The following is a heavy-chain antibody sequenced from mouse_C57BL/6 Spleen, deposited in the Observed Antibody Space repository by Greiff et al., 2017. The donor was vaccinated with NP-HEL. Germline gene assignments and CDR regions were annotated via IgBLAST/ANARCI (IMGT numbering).Heavy chain of an antibody. D-gene: IGHD1-1*01. Sequence: QVQLQQPGAELVRPGSSVKLSCKASGYTFTSYWMHWVKQRPIQGLEWIGNIDPSDSATHYNQKFKDKATLTVDKSSSTAYMQLSSLTSEDSAVYYCAREYYGSSYGFAYWGQGTLVTVSA. CDR3: AREYYGSSYGFAY. J-gene: IGHJ3*01. V-gene: IGHV1-52*01. CDR2: IDPSDSAT. CDR1: GYTFTSYW.